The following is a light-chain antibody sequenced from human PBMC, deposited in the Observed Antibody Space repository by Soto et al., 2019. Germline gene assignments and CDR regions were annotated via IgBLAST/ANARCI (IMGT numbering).Light chain of an antibody. Sequence: DIVMTQSPLSLPVTPGEPASISCRSSQSLLYTNGYNYLDWYLQKPGQSPQLLIYLGSNRASGVPDRFSDSGSGTDFTLIISTVEAEDVGVYYCMQALQTPRTFGQGTKVEIK. CDR1: QSLLYTNGYNY. CDR3: MQALQTPRT. J-gene: IGKJ1*01. CDR2: LGS. V-gene: IGKV2-28*01.